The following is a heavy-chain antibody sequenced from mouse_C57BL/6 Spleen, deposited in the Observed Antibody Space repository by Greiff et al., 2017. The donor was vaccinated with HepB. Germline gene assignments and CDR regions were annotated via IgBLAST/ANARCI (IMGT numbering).Heavy chain of an antibody. CDR2: IYPGSGST. CDR3: ARGDSNYALDY. J-gene: IGHJ2*01. V-gene: IGHV1-55*01. CDR1: GYTFTSYW. Sequence: VQLQQSGAELVKPGDSVKMSCKASGYTFTSYWITWVKQRPGQGLEWIGDIYPGSGSTNYNEKFKSKATLTVDTSSSTAYMQLSSLTSEDSAVYYCARGDSNYALDYWGQGTTLTVSS. D-gene: IGHD2-5*01.